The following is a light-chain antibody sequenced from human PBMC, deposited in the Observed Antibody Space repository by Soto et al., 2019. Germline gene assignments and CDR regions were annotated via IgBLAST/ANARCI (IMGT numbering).Light chain of an antibody. V-gene: IGKV3-20*01. J-gene: IGKJ2*01. CDR3: QQYGGSPYT. CDR1: QSVRTNY. CDR2: GAS. Sequence: EIVLTQSPGPLSLSPGERATLSCRASQSVRTNYLAWYQQKPGQAPRLLIYGASSRATGIPDRFSGTGSGTDFTLTISRLEPEDFAVYYCQQYGGSPYTFGQGPKLEIK.